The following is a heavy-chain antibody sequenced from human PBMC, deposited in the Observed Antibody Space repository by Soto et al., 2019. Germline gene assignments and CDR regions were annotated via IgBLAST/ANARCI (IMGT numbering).Heavy chain of an antibody. D-gene: IGHD2-15*01. V-gene: IGHV3-48*02. CDR3: AKGRVDTAYFDC. Sequence: HPGGSLRLSCAASGFAFSSHSIYWVRQGPGKGQEWGEDRPSSGVSIHYADAVKGRFTISIDKARNSLSLQMNSLRDDDTAVYYCAKGRVDTAYFDCCGQGSLVTVSS. CDR2: RPSSGVSI. J-gene: IGHJ4*02. CDR1: GFAFSSHS.